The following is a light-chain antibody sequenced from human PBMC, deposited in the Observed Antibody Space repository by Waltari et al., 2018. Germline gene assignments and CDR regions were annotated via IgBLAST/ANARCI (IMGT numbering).Light chain of an antibody. Sequence: DIQMTQSPSSLSASVGDRVTITCRASQSISTYLNWYQQKPGKAPKLLIYAASNLQSGVPSRFSGSGSGTDFTLTISSLQPEDVATYYCQQSYSTPYTFGQGTKLEIK. CDR3: QQSYSTPYT. CDR1: QSISTY. V-gene: IGKV1-39*01. J-gene: IGKJ2*01. CDR2: AAS.